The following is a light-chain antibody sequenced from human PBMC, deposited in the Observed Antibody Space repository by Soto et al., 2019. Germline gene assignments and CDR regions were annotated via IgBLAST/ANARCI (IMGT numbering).Light chain of an antibody. CDR3: QAWATGIHI. Sequence: QPVLTQSPSASASLGASVKLTCTLSSRHNTNAIAWHQQQPKKGPRFLMKVNSDGSHFKGDGIPDRFSGSSSGAERYLTIPSPQSEDEADYYCQAWATGIHIFGGGTKLTVL. J-gene: IGLJ2*01. CDR1: SRHNTNA. V-gene: IGLV4-69*01. CDR2: VNSDGSH.